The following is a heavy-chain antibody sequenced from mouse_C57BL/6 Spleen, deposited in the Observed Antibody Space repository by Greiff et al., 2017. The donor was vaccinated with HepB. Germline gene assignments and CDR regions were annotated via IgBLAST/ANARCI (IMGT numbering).Heavy chain of an antibody. V-gene: IGHV1-81*01. CDR2: IYPRSGNT. CDR1: GYTFTSYG. J-gene: IGHJ3*01. Sequence: QVQLQLSGAELARPGASVKLSCKASGYTFTSYGISWVKQRTGQGLEWIGEIYPRSGNTYYNEKFKGKATLTADKSSSTAYMELRSLTSEDSAVYFCARGDGPFAYWGQGTLVTVSA. D-gene: IGHD1-1*01. CDR3: ARGDGPFAY.